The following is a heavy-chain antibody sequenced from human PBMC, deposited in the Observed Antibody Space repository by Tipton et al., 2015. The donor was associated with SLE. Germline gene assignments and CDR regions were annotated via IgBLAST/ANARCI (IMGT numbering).Heavy chain of an antibody. D-gene: IGHD6-25*01. Sequence: QLVQSGAEVKKPGASVKVSCKASGHTFINSDFNWVRQAPGQGLEWMGWMNPSGNTAYAQKFQGRVTLTRDTSISTAYMELSSLRSGDTAVYVCGRETAAARCGIDVWGQGTPVIVSS. V-gene: IGHV1-8*02. CDR1: GHTFINSD. J-gene: IGHJ6*02. CDR3: GRETAAARCGIDV. CDR2: MNPSGNT.